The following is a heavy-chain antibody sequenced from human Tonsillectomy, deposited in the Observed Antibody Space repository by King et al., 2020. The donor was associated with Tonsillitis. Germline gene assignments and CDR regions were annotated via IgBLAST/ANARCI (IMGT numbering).Heavy chain of an antibody. CDR1: GGSISSYY. J-gene: IGHJ4*02. V-gene: IGHV4-59*01. D-gene: IGHD1-7*01. CDR3: ASGGWNSDY. CDR2: IFYSWST. Sequence: QLQESGPGLVKPSETLSLTCTVAGGSISSYYWSWVRQPPGKGLEWIGCIFYSWSTNYHPSLKSRVTISVDTSKNQFSLKLSSVTAAYTAVYYCASGGWNSDYWGQGTLVTVSS.